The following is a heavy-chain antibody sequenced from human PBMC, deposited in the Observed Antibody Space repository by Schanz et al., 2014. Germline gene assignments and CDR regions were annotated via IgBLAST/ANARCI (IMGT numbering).Heavy chain of an antibody. J-gene: IGHJ4*02. CDR2: IKQDGSEK. CDR3: ARGPIPIQGVPMDF. V-gene: IGHV3-7*04. CDR1: GFVFRTFA. D-gene: IGHD3-10*01. Sequence: EVQLLESGGTVVQPGGSLRVSCAASGFVFRTFAMYWVRQAPGKGLEWVANIKQDGSEKYYVDSVKGRFTISRDNSKDTLYLQMSGLTPEDTAVYYCARGPIPIQGVPMDFWGQGTLVTVSS.